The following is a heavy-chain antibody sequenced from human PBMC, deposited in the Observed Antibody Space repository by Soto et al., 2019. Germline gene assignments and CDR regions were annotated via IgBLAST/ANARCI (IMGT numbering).Heavy chain of an antibody. J-gene: IGHJ4*02. D-gene: IGHD2-2*01. CDR1: GFTFSPYA. Sequence: QVQLVESGGGVVQPGRSLRLSCAASGFTFSPYAMHWVRQAPGKGLEWVAVILYDGNNKNYADSVKGRLAISRDNSRNTLYLQMNSLRAEDTAVYYCARARLDTPALDYWGQGTLVTVSS. CDR3: ARARLDTPALDY. CDR2: ILYDGNNK. V-gene: IGHV3-30*09.